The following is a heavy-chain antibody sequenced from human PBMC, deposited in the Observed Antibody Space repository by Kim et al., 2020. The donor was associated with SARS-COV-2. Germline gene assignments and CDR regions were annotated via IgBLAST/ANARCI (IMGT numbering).Heavy chain of an antibody. CDR1: GGSISSGGYY. CDR2: IYYSGST. CDR3: ARERGHIVVVTATRRGWFDP. D-gene: IGHD2-21*02. J-gene: IGHJ5*02. Sequence: SETLSLTCTVSGGSISSGGYYWSWIRQHPGKGLEWIGYIYYSGSTYYNPSLKSRVTISVDTSKNQFSLKLSSVTAADTAVYYCARERGHIVVVTATRRGWFDPWGQGTLVTVSS. V-gene: IGHV4-31*03.